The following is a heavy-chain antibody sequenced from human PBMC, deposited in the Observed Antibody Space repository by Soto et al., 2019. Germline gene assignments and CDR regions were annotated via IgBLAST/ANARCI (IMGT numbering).Heavy chain of an antibody. CDR2: IIPIRAIT. V-gene: IGHV1-69*04. J-gene: IGHJ2*01. D-gene: IGHD6-13*01. CDR3: AREYVAASATYWYFDL. Sequence: SVKVSCKASGGTFSSYTISWVRQAPGQGLEWMGRIIPIRAITNYAQKFQGRVTITADKSTSTAYMELSSLRSEDTALYYCAREYVAASATYWYFDLWGRGTLVTVSS. CDR1: GGTFSSYT.